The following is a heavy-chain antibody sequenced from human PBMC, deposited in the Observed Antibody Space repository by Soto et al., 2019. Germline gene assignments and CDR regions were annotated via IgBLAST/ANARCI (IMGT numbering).Heavy chain of an antibody. CDR2: IIPILGIA. V-gene: IGHV1-69*02. Sequence: ASVKVSCKASGGTFSSYTISWVRQAPGQGLEWMGRIIPILGIANYAQKFQGRVTITADKSTSTAYMELSSLRSEETAVYYCARASCGYSGYDAQSSGGSCNPYYYYYMDVWGKGTTVTVSS. CDR1: GGTFSSYT. J-gene: IGHJ6*03. CDR3: ARASCGYSGYDAQSSGGSCNPYYYYYMDV. D-gene: IGHD5-12*01.